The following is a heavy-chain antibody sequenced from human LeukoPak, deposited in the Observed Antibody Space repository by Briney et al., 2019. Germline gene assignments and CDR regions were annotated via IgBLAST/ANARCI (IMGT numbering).Heavy chain of an antibody. CDR2: ITGGGVP. V-gene: IGHV3-23*01. Sequence: GGSLRLSCAASGFTFSNFCMMWVRQAPGKGLEWVSSITGGGVPYYVDSVKGRFTVSRDNSKNTLYLQINILTAEDTAFYYCAKGKATGAVDWFDPWGQGTLVTVSS. CDR3: AKGKATGAVDWFDP. J-gene: IGHJ5*02. D-gene: IGHD2-8*02. CDR1: GFTFSNFC.